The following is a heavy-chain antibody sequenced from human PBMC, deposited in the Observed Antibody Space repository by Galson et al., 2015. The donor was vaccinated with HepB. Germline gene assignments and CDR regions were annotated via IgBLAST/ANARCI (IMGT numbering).Heavy chain of an antibody. Sequence: SLRLSCAASGFTFSSYAMHWVRQAPGKGLERVAVISYDGSNKYYADSVKGRFTISRDNSRNTLYLQMNSLRAEDTAVYYCAREILTITLIRGVLAYWGQGTLVTVSS. CDR2: ISYDGSNK. J-gene: IGHJ4*02. V-gene: IGHV3-30*04. D-gene: IGHD3-10*01. CDR1: GFTFSSYA. CDR3: AREILTITLIRGVLAY.